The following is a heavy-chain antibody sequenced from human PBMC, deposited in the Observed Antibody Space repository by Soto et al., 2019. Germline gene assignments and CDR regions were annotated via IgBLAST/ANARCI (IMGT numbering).Heavy chain of an antibody. D-gene: IGHD2-8*01. V-gene: IGHV3-53*01. CDR1: GFTVSDDY. Sequence: EVQLVESGGGLIQPGGSLRLSGAASGFTVSDDYMSWVRQAPGKGLEWVSVIFSGGSTFYADSVKGRFTISRDNSKNTVFLQMNGLRADDTAVYYCARVGSRSLTKYWGQGTLVTVSA. CDR3: ARVGSRSLTKY. CDR2: IFSGGST. J-gene: IGHJ4*02.